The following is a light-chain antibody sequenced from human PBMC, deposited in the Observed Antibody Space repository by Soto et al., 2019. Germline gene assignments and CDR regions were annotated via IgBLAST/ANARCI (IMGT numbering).Light chain of an antibody. CDR3: QQYDESFRT. V-gene: IGKV3-20*01. J-gene: IGKJ1*01. CDR1: QSVNSNY. CDR2: GTS. Sequence: EIVLTQSPGTLSLSPGERATLSCRASQSVNSNYLAWYQQKPGQSPRVLMYGTSNRATGIPDRFSGSGSGTDCTLTISRLEPEDFAEYYCQQYDESFRTVGQGTKVEIK.